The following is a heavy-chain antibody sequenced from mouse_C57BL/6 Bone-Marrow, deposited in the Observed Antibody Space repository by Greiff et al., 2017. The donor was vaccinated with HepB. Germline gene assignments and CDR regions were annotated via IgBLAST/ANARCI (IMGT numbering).Heavy chain of an antibody. D-gene: IGHD2-4*01. J-gene: IGHJ3*01. Sequence: QVQLQQSGAELVRPGTSVKVSCKASGYAFTNYLIEWVKQRPGQGLEWIGVINPGSGGTNYNEKFKGKATLTADKSSSTAYMQLSSLTSEDSVVYFCARKDYERNWFAYWGQGTLVTVSA. CDR3: ARKDYERNWFAY. CDR1: GYAFTNYL. V-gene: IGHV1-54*01. CDR2: INPGSGGT.